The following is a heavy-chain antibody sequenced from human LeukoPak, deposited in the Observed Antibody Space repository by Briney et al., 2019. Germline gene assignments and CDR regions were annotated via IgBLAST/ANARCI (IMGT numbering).Heavy chain of an antibody. V-gene: IGHV3-64*01. CDR3: ARDPLEDYDFWSCSFDY. Sequence: QPGGSLRLSCAASGFTFSSYAMHWVRQAPGKGLEYVSAISSNGGSTYYANSVKGRSTISSDNSKNTLYLQMGSLRAKDMAVYYCARDPLEDYDFWSCSFDYWGQGALVTVSS. D-gene: IGHD3-3*01. CDR2: ISSNGGST. J-gene: IGHJ4*02. CDR1: GFTFSSYA.